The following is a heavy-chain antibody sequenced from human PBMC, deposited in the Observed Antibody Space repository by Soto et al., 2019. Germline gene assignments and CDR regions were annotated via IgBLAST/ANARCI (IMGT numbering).Heavy chain of an antibody. Sequence: SETLSLTCAVYGGSFSGYYWSWIRQPPGKGLEWIGEINHSGSTNYNPSLKSRVTISVDTSKNQFSLKLSSVTAADTAVYYCASWDFMAWGQGTRVTVSS. V-gene: IGHV4-34*01. D-gene: IGHD1-26*01. CDR2: INHSGST. CDR3: ASWDFMA. CDR1: GGSFSGYY. J-gene: IGHJ5*02.